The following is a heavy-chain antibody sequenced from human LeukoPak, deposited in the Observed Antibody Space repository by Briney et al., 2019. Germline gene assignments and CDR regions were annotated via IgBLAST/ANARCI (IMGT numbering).Heavy chain of an antibody. CDR2: INTDGTVT. Sequence: GGSLRLSCAASGFTFSKYSMLWVRQAPGKGLESVSRINTDGTVTTYADSVKGRFTASRDNADNTMSLQMNSVRDGDTAVYYCATKQWLAPPPDSWGQGTPVTVSS. V-gene: IGHV3-74*01. CDR3: ATKQWLAPPPDS. D-gene: IGHD6-19*01. CDR1: GFTFSKYS. J-gene: IGHJ4*02.